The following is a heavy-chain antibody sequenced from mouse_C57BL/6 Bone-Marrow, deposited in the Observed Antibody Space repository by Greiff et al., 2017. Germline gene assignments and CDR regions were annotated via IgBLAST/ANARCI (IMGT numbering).Heavy chain of an antibody. CDR2: INPSNGGT. V-gene: IGHV1-53*01. J-gene: IGHJ4*01. Sequence: QVQLQQPGTELVKPGASVKLSCKASGYTFTSYWLHWVKQRPGQGLEWIGKINPSNGGTNYNEKFNSKATLTVDKSSSTAYMQLSSLTSEDSAVYYCARNLLRYYYAMDYWGQGTSVTVSS. CDR1: GYTFTSYW. D-gene: IGHD1-1*01. CDR3: ARNLLRYYYAMDY.